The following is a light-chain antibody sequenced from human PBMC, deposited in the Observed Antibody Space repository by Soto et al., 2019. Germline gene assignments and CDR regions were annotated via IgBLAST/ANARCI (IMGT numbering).Light chain of an antibody. J-gene: IGLJ1*01. CDR3: SSYSSSNTLYV. CDR2: EVS. CDR1: SSDVGAYIY. V-gene: IGLV2-14*01. Sequence: QSVLTQPASVSGSPGQSITISCTGTSSDVGAYIYVSWYQQFPGKAPKLIIYEVSNRPSGVSHRFSGSKSGNTASLTISGLQAEDEADYYCSSYSSSNTLYVFGTGTQLTVL.